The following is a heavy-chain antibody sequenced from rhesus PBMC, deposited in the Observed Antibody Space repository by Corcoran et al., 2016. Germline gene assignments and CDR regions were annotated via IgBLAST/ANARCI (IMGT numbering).Heavy chain of an antibody. J-gene: IGHJ4*01. D-gene: IGHD2-39*02. Sequence: QVQLQESGPGLVKPSETLSLTCTVSGGPISRSNWWGWIRQRRGEGRGWSGKMGGRSGSTDYNPSRESRVTIAKDTSRNQFALKLSSVTAADTAVYYCARRIVVVVSAPFDYWGQGVLVTVSS. CDR2: MGGRSGST. CDR1: GGPISRSNW. V-gene: IGHV4-65*02. CDR3: ARRIVVVVSAPFDY.